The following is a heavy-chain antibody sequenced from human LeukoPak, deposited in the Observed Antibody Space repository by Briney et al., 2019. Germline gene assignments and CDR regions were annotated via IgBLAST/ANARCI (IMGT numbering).Heavy chain of an antibody. V-gene: IGHV4-34*01. CDR1: GASFSGYY. D-gene: IGHD2-2*02. CDR2: INHSGST. J-gene: IGHJ6*03. Sequence: SETLSLTCAVYGASFSGYYWSWVRQPPGKGLEWIGEINHSGSTNDNPSLKSRVIISVDTSKNQFSLKLSSVTAADTAVYYCARSPSVVVGPAAIRGRYMDVWGKGTTVTVSS. CDR3: ARSPSVVVGPAAIRGRYMDV.